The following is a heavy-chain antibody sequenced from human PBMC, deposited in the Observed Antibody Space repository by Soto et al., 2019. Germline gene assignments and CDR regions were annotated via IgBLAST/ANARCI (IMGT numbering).Heavy chain of an antibody. CDR1: GFTFSGSA. D-gene: IGHD3-3*01. V-gene: IGHV3-73*01. Sequence: GGSLRLSCAASGFTFSGSAMHWVRQASGKGLEWVGRIRSKANSYATAYAASVKGRFTISRDDSKNTAYLQMNSLKTEDTAVYYCTRHALRWSGYYTAGYYGMDVWGQGTTVTVSS. CDR2: IRSKANSYAT. J-gene: IGHJ6*02. CDR3: TRHALRWSGYYTAGYYGMDV.